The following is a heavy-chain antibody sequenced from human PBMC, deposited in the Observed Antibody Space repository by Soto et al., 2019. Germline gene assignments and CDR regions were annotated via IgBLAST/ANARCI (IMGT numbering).Heavy chain of an antibody. J-gene: IGHJ3*02. CDR2: IYYSGSA. Sequence: WGTLSLTCTVSGGSISGFYWSWIRQPPGKGLEGVGYIYYSGSADYTPSLKSRVTIPVDTSKNQFSLQLSSVTAADTAVYYCARVLVATITGAFDTWGQGTMVIVS. CDR1: GGSISGFY. V-gene: IGHV4-59*01. D-gene: IGHD5-12*01. CDR3: ARVLVATITGAFDT.